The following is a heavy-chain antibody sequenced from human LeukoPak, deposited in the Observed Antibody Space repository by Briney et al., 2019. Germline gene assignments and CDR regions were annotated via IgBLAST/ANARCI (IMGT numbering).Heavy chain of an antibody. J-gene: IGHJ6*02. CDR1: GYTFTGYY. D-gene: IGHD6-19*01. CDR2: INPNSGGT. CDR3: AETIAVAGSYYGMDV. V-gene: IGHV1-2*02. Sequence: GASVKVSCKASGYTFTGYYMHWVRQAPGQGLEWMGWINPNSGGTNYAQKFQGRVTMTRDTSNSTAYMELSRLRSDDTAVYYCAETIAVAGSYYGMDVWGQGTTVTVSS.